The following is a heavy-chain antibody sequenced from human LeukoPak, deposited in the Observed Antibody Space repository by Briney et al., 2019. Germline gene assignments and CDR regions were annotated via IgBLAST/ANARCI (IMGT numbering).Heavy chain of an antibody. Sequence: PGGSLRLSCAASGSTFSGSAMHWVRQASGKGLEWVGRIRSKANSYATAYAASVKGRFTISRDDSKNTAYLQMNSLKTEDTAVYYCTRHGDGTFDYWGQGTLVTVSS. CDR3: TRHGDGTFDY. V-gene: IGHV3-73*01. D-gene: IGHD4-17*01. CDR2: IRSKANSYAT. J-gene: IGHJ4*02. CDR1: GSTFSGSA.